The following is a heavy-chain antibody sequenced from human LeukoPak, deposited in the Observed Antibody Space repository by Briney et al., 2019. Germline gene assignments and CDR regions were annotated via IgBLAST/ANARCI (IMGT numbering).Heavy chain of an antibody. Sequence: PGGSLRLSCAASGFTFSSYSMNWVRQAPGKGLEWVSSISSSSSYIYYADSVKGRFTISRDNAKNSLYLQMNSLRAEDTAVYYCARSDSVGYCSSTSCYPLDPWGQGTLVTVSS. CDR3: ARSDSVGYCSSTSCYPLDP. CDR2: ISSSSSYI. J-gene: IGHJ5*02. CDR1: GFTFSSYS. D-gene: IGHD2-2*01. V-gene: IGHV3-21*01.